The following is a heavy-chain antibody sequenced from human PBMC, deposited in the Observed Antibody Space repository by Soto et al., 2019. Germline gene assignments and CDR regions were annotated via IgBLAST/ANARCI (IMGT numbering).Heavy chain of an antibody. CDR1: GGSISSSNW. CDR3: ARDQGATYYYDSSGPFARGMDV. CDR2: IYHSGST. D-gene: IGHD3-22*01. J-gene: IGHJ6*02. Sequence: SEILSLTCAVSGGSISSSNWWSWVRQPPGKGLEWIGEIYHSGSTNYNPSLKSRVTISVDKSKNQFSLKLSSVTAADTTVYYCARDQGATYYYDSSGPFARGMDVWGQGTTVPVSS. V-gene: IGHV4-4*02.